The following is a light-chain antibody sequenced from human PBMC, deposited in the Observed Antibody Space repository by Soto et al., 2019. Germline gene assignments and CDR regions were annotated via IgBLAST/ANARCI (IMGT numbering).Light chain of an antibody. Sequence: EIVLTPSPATLSLSPVERATLSCRASQSVSSYLAWYQQKPGQAPRLLIYGASTRATGIPARFSGSGSGTDFTLTISSLQPEDFAVYYCQQDYNLPQSFGQGTKVDIK. V-gene: IGKV3D-7*01. J-gene: IGKJ1*01. CDR3: QQDYNLPQS. CDR1: QSVSSY. CDR2: GAS.